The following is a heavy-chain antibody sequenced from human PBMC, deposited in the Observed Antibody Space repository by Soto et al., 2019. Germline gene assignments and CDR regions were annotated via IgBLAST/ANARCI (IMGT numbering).Heavy chain of an antibody. CDR1: GFSFSSYW. V-gene: IGHV3-74*01. D-gene: IGHD3-10*01. Sequence: GGSLRLSCAASGFSFSSYWMHWVRQTPGKGLVWVSRINSDGSSTSYADSVKGRFTISRDNAKNTLYLQMNSLRAEDTAVYYCARDFRTIQTRFYYGMDVWGQGTTVTVSS. CDR3: ARDFRTIQTRFYYGMDV. CDR2: INSDGSST. J-gene: IGHJ6*02.